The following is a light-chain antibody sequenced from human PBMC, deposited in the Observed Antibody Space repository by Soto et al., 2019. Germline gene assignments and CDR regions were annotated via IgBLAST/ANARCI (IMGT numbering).Light chain of an antibody. Sequence: QSALTQPRSVSGSPGQSVTISCTGTSSDVGGYNYVSWYQQHPGKAPKFMISAVSKRPSGVPDRFSGSKSGNTASLTISGLQAEDEADYYCCSYAGSNTGVFGGGTKLTVL. CDR3: CSYAGSNTGV. CDR1: SSDVGGYNY. V-gene: IGLV2-11*01. CDR2: AVS. J-gene: IGLJ2*01.